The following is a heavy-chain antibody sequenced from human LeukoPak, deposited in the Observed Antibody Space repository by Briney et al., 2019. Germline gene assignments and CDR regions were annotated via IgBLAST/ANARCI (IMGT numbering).Heavy chain of an antibody. Sequence: SETLSLTCAVYGGSFSGYYWSWIRQPPGKGLEWIGYIYYSGSTNYNPSLKSRVTISVDTSKNQFSLKLSSVTAADTAVYYCARRSSWLFYFDYWGQGTLVTVSS. V-gene: IGHV4-59*08. J-gene: IGHJ4*02. CDR1: GGSFSGYY. CDR2: IYYSGST. D-gene: IGHD6-13*01. CDR3: ARRSSWLFYFDY.